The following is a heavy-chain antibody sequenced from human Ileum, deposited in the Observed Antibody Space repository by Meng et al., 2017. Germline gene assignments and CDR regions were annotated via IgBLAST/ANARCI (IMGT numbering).Heavy chain of an antibody. V-gene: IGHV3-23*01. D-gene: IGHD2/OR15-2a*01. CDR3: AKGISVIPTAFDH. Sequence: EVTLLESGGGRVQPGGSLTLSCVGSEFTFNNFAMTWVRQTPGKGLEWVASLSASGRTPEYADSVKGRFTVSRDNSKNALFLHMTNLRVADTALYSCAKGISVIPTAFDHWAREPWSPSPQ. CDR1: EFTFNNFA. CDR2: LSASGRTP. J-gene: IGHJ4*02.